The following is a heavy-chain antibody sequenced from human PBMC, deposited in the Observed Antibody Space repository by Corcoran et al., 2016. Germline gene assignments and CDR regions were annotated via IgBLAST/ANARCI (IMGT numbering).Heavy chain of an antibody. CDR3: ARTYDGSGSESYYYGMDV. V-gene: IGHV4-39*01. J-gene: IGHJ6*02. Sequence: QLQLRESGPGLVKPSETPSLTCTVSGGSISSSSYYWGWIRQPPGKGLEWIGSIYYSGSTYYNPSLKSRVTISVDTSKNQFSLKLSSVTAADTAVDYCARTYDGSGSESYYYGMDVWGQGTTVTVSS. CDR2: IYYSGST. D-gene: IGHD3-10*01. CDR1: GGSISSSSYY.